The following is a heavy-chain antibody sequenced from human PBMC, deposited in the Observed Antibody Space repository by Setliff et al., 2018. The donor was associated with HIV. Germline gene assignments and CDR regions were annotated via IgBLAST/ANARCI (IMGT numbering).Heavy chain of an antibody. Sequence: SVKVSCKASGGTFSSYAISWVRQAPGRGLEWMGGIIPILGIANYAQKFQGRVTITTDESTSTAYMELSSLRSDDTAMYFCARWVDDNSEGSYYHYMDVWGNGASVTVSS. CDR3: ARWVDDNSEGSYYHYMDV. V-gene: IGHV1-69*10. J-gene: IGHJ6*03. CDR1: GGTFSSYA. D-gene: IGHD6-25*01. CDR2: IIPILGIA.